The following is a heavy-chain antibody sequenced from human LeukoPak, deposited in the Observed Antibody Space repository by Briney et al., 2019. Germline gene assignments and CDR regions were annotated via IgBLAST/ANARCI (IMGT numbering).Heavy chain of an antibody. CDR2: IYPSSGYT. Sequence: GASVKVSCKASGYTLTSNNMHWVRQAPGQGLEWMGIIYPSSGYTRYAQKFQVRVTLTRDTSTITVYTELSSLRSEATAMYYCARDTGSYSASSWGQGTLVTVSS. CDR3: ARDTGSYSASS. J-gene: IGHJ5*02. CDR1: GYTLTSNN. D-gene: IGHD1-26*01. V-gene: IGHV1-46*01.